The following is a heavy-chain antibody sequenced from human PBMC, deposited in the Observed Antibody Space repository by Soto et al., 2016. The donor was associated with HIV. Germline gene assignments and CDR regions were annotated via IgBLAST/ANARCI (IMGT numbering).Heavy chain of an antibody. D-gene: IGHD3-22*01. Sequence: QVQLQQWGAGLLKPSETLSLTCAVYGGSFSGYYWSWIRQPPGKGLEWIGQINHSGSTNYNPSLKSRVTISLDTSKNQFSLNMNSVTAADTAVYYCARCPFDGSGYSYWGQGNLVTVSS. CDR2: INHSGST. V-gene: IGHV4-34*01. CDR3: ARCPFDGSGYSY. J-gene: IGHJ4*02. CDR1: GGSFSGYY.